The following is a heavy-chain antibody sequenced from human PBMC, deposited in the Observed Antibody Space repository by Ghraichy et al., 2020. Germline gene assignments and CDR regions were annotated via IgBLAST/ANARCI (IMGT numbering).Heavy chain of an antibody. CDR3: ARRSRRCSGGSCNDAFDI. Sequence: GGSLRLSCAASGFTFSSYWMHWVRQAPGKGLVWVSRINSDGSSTSYADSVKGRFTISRDNAKNTLYLQMNSLRAEDTAVYYCARRSRRCSGGSCNDAFDIWGQGTMVTVSS. D-gene: IGHD2-15*01. CDR1: GFTFSSYW. V-gene: IGHV3-74*01. J-gene: IGHJ3*02. CDR2: INSDGSST.